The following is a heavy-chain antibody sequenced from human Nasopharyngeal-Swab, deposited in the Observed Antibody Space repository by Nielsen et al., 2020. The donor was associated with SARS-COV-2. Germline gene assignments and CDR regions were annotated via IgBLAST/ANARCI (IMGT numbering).Heavy chain of an antibody. Sequence: SETLSLTCAVYGGSFSGYYWSWIRQPPGKGLEWIGEINHSGSTNYNPSLKSRVTISVDTSKNQFSLKLNSVTAADTAVYYCVGGSTYYYYYYYTDVWGKGTTVTVSS. CDR3: VGGSTYYYYYYYTDV. CDR1: GGSFSGYY. D-gene: IGHD3-16*01. J-gene: IGHJ6*03. V-gene: IGHV4-34*01. CDR2: INHSGST.